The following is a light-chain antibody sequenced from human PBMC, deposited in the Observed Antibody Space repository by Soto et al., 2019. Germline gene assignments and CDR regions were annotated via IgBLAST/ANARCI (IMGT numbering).Light chain of an antibody. Sequence: HSVLTQPASVSGSPGQSITISCTGTSSDVGSHNFVSWYQQRPGKAPKLMIFEVTKRPSGVSNRFSASKSGNTASLTISGVQPEDEADYYCCSYAGSTTWVFGGGTKVTVL. CDR1: SSDVGSHNF. CDR2: EVT. V-gene: IGLV2-23*02. CDR3: CSYAGSTTWV. J-gene: IGLJ3*02.